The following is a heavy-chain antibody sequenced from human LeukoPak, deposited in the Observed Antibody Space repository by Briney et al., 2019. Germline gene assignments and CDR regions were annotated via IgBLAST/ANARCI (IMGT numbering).Heavy chain of an antibody. D-gene: IGHD1-1*01. J-gene: IGHJ4*02. V-gene: IGHV4-4*09. Sequence: SETLSLTCTVSGGSISSYYWSWIRQPPGKGLEWIGYVYTSGSANYNPSLKSRVTISVDTSKNQFSLKLSSVTAADTAVYYCARVGVGHLELDYWGQGTLVTVSS. CDR2: VYTSGSA. CDR3: ARVGVGHLELDY. CDR1: GGSISSYY.